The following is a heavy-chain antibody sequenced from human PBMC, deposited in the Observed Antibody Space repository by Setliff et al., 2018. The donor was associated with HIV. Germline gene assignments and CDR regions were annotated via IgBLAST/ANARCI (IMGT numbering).Heavy chain of an antibody. Sequence: SETLSLTCAVYGESFSAYFWSWIRQPPGKGLEWIGSIYYSGSTHYNPSLKSRVGMSVDTSKNQFSLDLTSVTPADTAVYYCARLRVSSSSQTFDHWGHGNLVTVSS. CDR2: IYYSGST. D-gene: IGHD6-6*01. CDR1: GESFSAYF. J-gene: IGHJ4*01. V-gene: IGHV4-34*11. CDR3: ARLRVSSSSQTFDH.